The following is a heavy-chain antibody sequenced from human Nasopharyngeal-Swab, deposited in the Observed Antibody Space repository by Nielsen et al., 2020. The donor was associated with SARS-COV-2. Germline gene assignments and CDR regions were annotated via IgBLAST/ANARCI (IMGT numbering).Heavy chain of an antibody. Sequence: GESLKISCAASGFAFSVYGMHWVRQAPGKGLEWVAVMSYDGSDKYYADSVKGRFTISRDNSKNTLYLQMSRLRVEDTAMYYCAKGLPPSYYYDTSGYYLDYWGQGTLVTVSS. CDR3: AKGLPPSYYYDTSGYYLDY. J-gene: IGHJ4*02. D-gene: IGHD3-22*01. CDR1: GFAFSVYG. V-gene: IGHV3-30*18. CDR2: MSYDGSDK.